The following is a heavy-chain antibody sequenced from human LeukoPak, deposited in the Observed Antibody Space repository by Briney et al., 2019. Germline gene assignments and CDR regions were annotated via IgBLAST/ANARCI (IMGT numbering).Heavy chain of an antibody. V-gene: IGHV1-2*02. D-gene: IGHD2-15*01. Sequence: ASVKVSCKASGYTFTDYNVYWVRQAPGQGPEWMGWIQPKSGGTIYAQRFQGRVTMTRDRSISTAYMELSSLRYDDTAVYYCARRYCSGGSCIPDYWGQGTLVTVSS. CDR2: IQPKSGGT. J-gene: IGHJ4*02. CDR3: ARRYCSGGSCIPDY. CDR1: GYTFTDYN.